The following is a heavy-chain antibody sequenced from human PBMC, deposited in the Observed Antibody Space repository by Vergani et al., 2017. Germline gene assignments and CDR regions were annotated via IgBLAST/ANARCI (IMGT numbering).Heavy chain of an antibody. D-gene: IGHD2-8*01. J-gene: IGHJ6*02. Sequence: VQLVESGGGVVQPGRSLRLSCAASGFTFSDFSMSWVRQAPGKGLEWVAFIGSSGPYINYADSVKGRFIISRDNTNNSLFLQLRSLRAEDADVYYCARDCTSGGCPDNYGMDVWGQGATVTVSS. V-gene: IGHV3-21*06. CDR1: GFTFSDFS. CDR3: ARDCTSGGCPDNYGMDV. CDR2: IGSSGPYI.